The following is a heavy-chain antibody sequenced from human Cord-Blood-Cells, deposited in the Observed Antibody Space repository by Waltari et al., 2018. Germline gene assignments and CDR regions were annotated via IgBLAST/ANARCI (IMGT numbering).Heavy chain of an antibody. CDR3: ARVEYGDYGGYFDY. CDR1: GFTFSSYA. Sequence: GFTFSSYAMHWVRQAPGKGLEWVAVLSYDGSNKYYADSVKGRFTISRDNSKNTLYLQMNSLRAEDTAVYYCARVEYGDYGGYFDYWGQGTLVTVSS. CDR2: LSYDGSNK. D-gene: IGHD4-17*01. J-gene: IGHJ4*02. V-gene: IGHV3-30-3*01.